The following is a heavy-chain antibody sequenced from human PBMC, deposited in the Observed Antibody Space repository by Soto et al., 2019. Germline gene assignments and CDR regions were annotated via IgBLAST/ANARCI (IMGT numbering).Heavy chain of an antibody. CDR3: ARDRMVRGVPFPPPYYYYGMDV. Sequence: SVKVSCKASGGTFSSYSISWVRQAPGQGLEWMGGIIPIFGTANYAQKFQGRVTITADESTSTAYMELSSLRSEDTAVYYCARDRMVRGVPFPPPYYYYGMDVWGQGTTVTVSS. J-gene: IGHJ6*02. CDR1: GGTFSSYS. CDR2: IIPIFGTA. V-gene: IGHV1-69*13. D-gene: IGHD3-10*01.